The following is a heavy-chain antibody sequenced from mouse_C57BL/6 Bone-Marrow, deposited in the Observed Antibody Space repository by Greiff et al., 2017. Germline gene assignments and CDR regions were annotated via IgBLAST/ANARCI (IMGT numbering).Heavy chain of an antibody. CDR3: SRFDYYGSSYGYWYFDV. Sequence: EVQRVESGGGLVQPGGSLSLSCAASGFTFTDYYMSWVRQPPGKALEWLGFIRNKANGYTTEYSASVKGRFTISRDNSHSFLYLQMNALRAEDSATYYCSRFDYYGSSYGYWYFDVWGTGTTVTVSS. D-gene: IGHD1-1*01. CDR2: IRNKANGYTT. V-gene: IGHV7-3*01. CDR1: GFTFTDYY. J-gene: IGHJ1*03.